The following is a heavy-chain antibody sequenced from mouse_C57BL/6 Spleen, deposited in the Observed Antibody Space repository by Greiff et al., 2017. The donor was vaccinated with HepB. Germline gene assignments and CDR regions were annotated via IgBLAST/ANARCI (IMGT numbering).Heavy chain of an antibody. D-gene: IGHD1-1*01. J-gene: IGHJ2*01. CDR3: ARRYYGSSLDY. CDR2: IHPNSGST. V-gene: IGHV1-64*01. CDR1: GYTFTSYW. Sequence: QVQLQQPGAELVKPGASVKLSCKASGYTFTSYWMHWVKQRPGQGLEWIGMIHPNSGSTNYNEKFKSKATLTVDKSSSIAYMQLSSLTSEDSAVYYCARRYYGSSLDYWGQGTTLTVSS.